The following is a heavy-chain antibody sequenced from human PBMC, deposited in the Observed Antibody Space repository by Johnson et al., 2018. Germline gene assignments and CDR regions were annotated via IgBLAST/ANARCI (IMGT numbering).Heavy chain of an antibody. CDR3: ARGMYSSSWYYYYAMDV. V-gene: IGHV1-8*01. CDR1: GYTFTSYD. CDR2: MNPNSGNT. Sequence: QVQLVQSGAEVKKPGASVKVSCKASGYTFTSYDINWVRQATGQGLEWMGWMNPNSGNTGYAQKFQGRVTMTRNTSISTAYMELSSLRSEDTAVFYCARGMYSSSWYYYYAMDVWGQGTTVTVSS. D-gene: IGHD6-13*01. J-gene: IGHJ6*02.